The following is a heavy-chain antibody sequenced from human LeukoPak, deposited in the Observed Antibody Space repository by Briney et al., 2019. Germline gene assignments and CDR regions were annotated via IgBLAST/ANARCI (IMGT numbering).Heavy chain of an antibody. J-gene: IGHJ4*02. CDR1: GGSISSSSYY. Sequence: SETLSLTCTVSGGSISSSSYYWGWIRQPPGKGLEWIGSIYYSGSTNYNPSLKSRVTISVDTSKNQFSLKLSSVTAADTAVYYCARGDYGDYPFDYWGQGTLVTVSS. CDR3: ARGDYGDYPFDY. V-gene: IGHV4-39*07. CDR2: IYYSGST. D-gene: IGHD4-17*01.